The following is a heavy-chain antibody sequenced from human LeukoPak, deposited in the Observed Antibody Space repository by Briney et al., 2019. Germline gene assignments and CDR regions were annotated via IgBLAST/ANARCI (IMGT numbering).Heavy chain of an antibody. V-gene: IGHV1-69*05. CDR2: IIPIFGTA. CDR3: ARGGYYYGSGSYWGPFDY. Sequence: ASVKVPCKASGGTFSSYAISWVRQAPGQGLEWMGGIIPIFGTANYAQKFQGRVTITTDESTSTAYMELSSLRSEDTAVYYCARGGYYYGSGSYWGPFDYWGQGTLVTVSS. D-gene: IGHD3-10*01. CDR1: GGTFSSYA. J-gene: IGHJ4*02.